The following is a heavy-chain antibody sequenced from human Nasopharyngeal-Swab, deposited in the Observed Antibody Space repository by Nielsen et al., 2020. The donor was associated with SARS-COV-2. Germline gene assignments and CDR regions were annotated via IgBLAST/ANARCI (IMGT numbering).Heavy chain of an antibody. CDR3: ARDQYSYGAYHIDY. CDR1: GFTFSSYS. V-gene: IGHV3-48*01. CDR2: ISSSSSTI. D-gene: IGHD5-18*01. J-gene: IGHJ4*02. Sequence: GESLKISCAASGFTFSSYSMNWVRQAPGKGLEWVSYISSSSSTIYYADSVKGRFTISRDNAKNSLYLQMNSLRAEDTAVYYCARDQYSYGAYHIDYWGQGTLVTVSS.